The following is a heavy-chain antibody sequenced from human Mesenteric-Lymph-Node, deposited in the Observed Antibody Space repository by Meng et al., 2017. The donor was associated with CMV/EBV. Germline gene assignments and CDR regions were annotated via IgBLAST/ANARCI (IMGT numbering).Heavy chain of an antibody. D-gene: IGHD3-3*01. CDR2: INHSGST. Sequence: SETLSLTCAVYGGSFSGYYWSWIRQPPGKGLEWIGEINHSGSTNYNPSLKSRVTISVDTSKNQFSLKLSSVAAADTAVYYCAREGLNHFWSGYYLPGDAFDIWGQGTMVTVSS. V-gene: IGHV4-34*01. CDR1: GGSFSGYY. J-gene: IGHJ3*02. CDR3: AREGLNHFWSGYYLPGDAFDI.